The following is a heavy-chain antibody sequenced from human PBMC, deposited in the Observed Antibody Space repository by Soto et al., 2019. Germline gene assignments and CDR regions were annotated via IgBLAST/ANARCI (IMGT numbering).Heavy chain of an antibody. Sequence: SETLSLTCAVSGSSMSGFYWGWVRQPPGKGLEWIGSIFHSGNSYYNPSLKSRVILSVDTSKNQFSLNLTAAIAADTAVYYCAREDDGMDVWGQGTPVTVSS. V-gene: IGHV4-38-2*02. CDR3: AREDDGMDV. J-gene: IGHJ6*02. CDR1: GSSMSGFY. CDR2: IFHSGNS.